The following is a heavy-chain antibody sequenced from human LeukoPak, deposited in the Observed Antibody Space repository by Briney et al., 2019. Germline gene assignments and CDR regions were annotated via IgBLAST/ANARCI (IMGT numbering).Heavy chain of an antibody. CDR2: VEIDRGTT. Sequence: GGSLRLSCAASGFTFRTYWMHWLRPAPGKGLGWVSRVEIDRGTTSYAYSVGGRFTISIDNAKNTLFLQMNSLRGDDTAVYYCVSGPDGASYWGQGTLVTVSS. CDR3: VSGPDGASY. CDR1: GFTFRTYW. D-gene: IGHD3-10*01. V-gene: IGHV3-74*01. J-gene: IGHJ4*02.